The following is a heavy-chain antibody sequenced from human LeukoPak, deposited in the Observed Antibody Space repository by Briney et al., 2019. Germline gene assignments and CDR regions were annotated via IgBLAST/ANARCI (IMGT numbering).Heavy chain of an antibody. CDR1: GGSISSSSYY. J-gene: IGHJ6*02. CDR2: IYYSGST. CDR3: ARLAGEDIVVVRAAMMGRYYYYGMDV. Sequence: SGTLSLTCTVSGGSISSSSYYWGWIRQPPGKGLEWIGSIYYSGSTYYNPSLKSRVTISVDTSKNQFSLKLSSVTAADTAVYYCARLAGEDIVVVRAAMMGRYYYYGMDVWGQGTTVTVSS. V-gene: IGHV4-39*01. D-gene: IGHD2-2*01.